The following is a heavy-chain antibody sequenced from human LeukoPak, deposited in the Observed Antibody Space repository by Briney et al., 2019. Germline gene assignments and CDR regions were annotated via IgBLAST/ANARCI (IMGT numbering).Heavy chain of an antibody. CDR2: LSGSGGSK. CDR3: AKVSGDYGDVYY. D-gene: IGHD4-17*01. V-gene: IGHV3-23*01. CDR1: GLTFDDYA. Sequence: GRSLRLFCAASGLTFDDYAMHWAPHAPGKGLEWVSALSGSGGSKYYADSVKGRFTISRDNSKNTLYLQMNSLRAEDTAVYYCAKVSGDYGDVYYWGQGTGVTVSA. J-gene: IGHJ4*02.